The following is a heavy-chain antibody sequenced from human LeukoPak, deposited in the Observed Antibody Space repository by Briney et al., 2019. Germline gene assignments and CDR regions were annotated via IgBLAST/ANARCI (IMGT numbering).Heavy chain of an antibody. CDR3: ARALVTAILYED. CDR2: IYYSGST. J-gene: IGHJ4*02. V-gene: IGHV4-59*01. CDR1: GGSISTYY. D-gene: IGHD2-21*02. Sequence: ASETLSLTCTVSGGSISTYYGNWIRQPPGKGLEWIGYIYYSGSTNYNPSLKSRVTISVDTSKNQFSLKLSSVTAADTAVYYCARALVTAILYEDWGQGTLVTVSS.